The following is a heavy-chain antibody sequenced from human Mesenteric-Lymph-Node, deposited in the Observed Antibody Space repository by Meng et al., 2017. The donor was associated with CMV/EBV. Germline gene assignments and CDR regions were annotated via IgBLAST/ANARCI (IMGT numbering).Heavy chain of an antibody. D-gene: IGHD1-26*01. V-gene: IGHV1-2*02. CDR2: INPNSGGT. CDR3: ARVGGSYYLGLHAFDI. Sequence: ASVKVSCKASGYTFTGYYMHWVRQAPGQGLEWMGWINPNSGGTNYAQKFQGRVTMTRDTSISTAYMELSRLRSDDTAVYYCARVGGSYYLGLHAFDIWGQGTWSPSPQ. CDR1: GYTFTGYY. J-gene: IGHJ3*02.